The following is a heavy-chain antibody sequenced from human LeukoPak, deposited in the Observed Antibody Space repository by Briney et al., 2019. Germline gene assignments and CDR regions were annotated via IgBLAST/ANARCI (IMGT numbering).Heavy chain of an antibody. CDR3: AQGLEGYCSSTSCPYFDY. CDR1: GCTFSSYG. CDR2: ISHDGSNK. D-gene: IGHD2-2*01. Sequence: GGSVRLSCAASGCTFSSYGMHWVRQAPGKGLEWVAVISHDGSNKYYADSVKGRFTISRDNSRSTLYLQMNSLRAEDTAVYYCAQGLEGYCSSTSCPYFDYWGQGTLVTVSS. J-gene: IGHJ4*02. V-gene: IGHV3-30*03.